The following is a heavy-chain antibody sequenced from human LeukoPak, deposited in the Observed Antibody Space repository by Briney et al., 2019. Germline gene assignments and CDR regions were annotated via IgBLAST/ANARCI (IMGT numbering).Heavy chain of an antibody. Sequence: GGSLRLSCAASGFTFNTYAMHWVRQAPGKGLEWVALISYAGNNKFYRDSVKGRFSVPRDNSKSTLQMDNLRLEDTAVYYCARAGSAGLYYYYMDVWGKGTMVTVSS. V-gene: IGHV3-30-3*01. D-gene: IGHD6-25*01. CDR1: GFTFNTYA. J-gene: IGHJ6*03. CDR3: ARAGSAGLYYYYMDV. CDR2: ISYAGNNK.